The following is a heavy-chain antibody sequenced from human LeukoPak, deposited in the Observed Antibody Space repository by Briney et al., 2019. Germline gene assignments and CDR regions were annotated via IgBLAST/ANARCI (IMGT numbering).Heavy chain of an antibody. V-gene: IGHV4-4*09. CDR1: NGSISTYY. Sequence: PSETLSLTCTVSNGSISTYYWSWIRQPPGKGLEWIGYIYTSGTANYNPSLKSRVTISADTFKNHFSLTLDSVTAADTAVYYCAGSVPAPKEFSYWGQGTLVTVSS. D-gene: IGHD2-2*01. CDR2: IYTSGTA. CDR3: AGSVPAPKEFSY. J-gene: IGHJ4*02.